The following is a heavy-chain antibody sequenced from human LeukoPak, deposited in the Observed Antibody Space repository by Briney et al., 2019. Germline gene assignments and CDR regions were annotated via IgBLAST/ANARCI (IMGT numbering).Heavy chain of an antibody. CDR2: IFSGVNT. D-gene: IGHD3-9*01. CDR3: ARELTWHYYEY. CDR1: GFTVGSNY. J-gene: IGHJ4*02. V-gene: IGHV3-53*01. Sequence: GGSLRLSCVTSGFTVGSNYMSWVRPAPGRGLEWVWTIFSGVNTYFADSVKGRFTISRDTSRNTLYLQMSSLWVEDTAVYFCARELTWHYYEYWGQGTLVTVSS.